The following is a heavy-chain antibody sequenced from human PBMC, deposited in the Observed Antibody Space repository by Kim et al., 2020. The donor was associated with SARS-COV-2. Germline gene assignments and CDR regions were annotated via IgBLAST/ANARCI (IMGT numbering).Heavy chain of an antibody. D-gene: IGHD3-16*02. CDR2: INSDGSST. Sequence: GGSLRLSCAASGFTFSGYWMHWVRQAPGKGLVWVSLINSDGSSTNYADSVKGRFTISRDNAKNTLYLQMNSLRAEDTAVYHCARNYRYDMDVWGQGTTVTVSS. V-gene: IGHV3-74*01. CDR1: GFTFSGYW. J-gene: IGHJ6*02. CDR3: ARNYRYDMDV.